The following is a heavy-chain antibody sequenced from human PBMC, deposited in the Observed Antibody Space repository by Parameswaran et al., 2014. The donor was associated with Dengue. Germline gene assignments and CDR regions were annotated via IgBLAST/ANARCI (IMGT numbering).Heavy chain of an antibody. CDR2: INPSSGGT. D-gene: IGHD4-17*01. CDR3: ARHNYGDYNFDY. V-gene: IGHV1-2*04. J-gene: IGHJ4*01. Sequence: WVRQAPGQGLEWMGWINPSSGGTNYAQKFQGWVTMTRDTSISTAYMELSRLRSDDTAVYYCARHNYGDYNFDYWARNLVTVS.